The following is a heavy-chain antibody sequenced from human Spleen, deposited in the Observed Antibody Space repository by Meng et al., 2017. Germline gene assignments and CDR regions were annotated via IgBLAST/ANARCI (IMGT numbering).Heavy chain of an antibody. V-gene: IGHV1-2*06. CDR3: ARDEDISAAGKLFGDY. D-gene: IGHD6-25*01. Sequence: QGQAVQVGAEVKKPGASVKVSCKPSGYNFPDYYIHWGRRAPGQGLEWMGRINPKSGDTHYAQKFQARVTMTGDTSISTAYMELSGLRSDDTAMYYCARDEDISAAGKLFGDYWGQGTLVTVSS. CDR2: INPKSGDT. J-gene: IGHJ4*02. CDR1: GYNFPDYY.